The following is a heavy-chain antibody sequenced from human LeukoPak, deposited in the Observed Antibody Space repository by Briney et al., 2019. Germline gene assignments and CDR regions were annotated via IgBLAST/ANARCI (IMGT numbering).Heavy chain of an antibody. J-gene: IGHJ4*02. D-gene: IGHD2-15*01. CDR3: ARGPYVVVVVAATPFDY. V-gene: IGHV4-34*01. Sequence: SETLSLTCAVYGGSFSGYYWSWIRQPPGKGLEWIGEINHSGSTNYNPSLKSRVTISVDTSKNQFSLKLSSVTAADTAVYYCARGPYVVVVVAATPFDYWGQGTLVTVSS. CDR1: GGSFSGYY. CDR2: INHSGST.